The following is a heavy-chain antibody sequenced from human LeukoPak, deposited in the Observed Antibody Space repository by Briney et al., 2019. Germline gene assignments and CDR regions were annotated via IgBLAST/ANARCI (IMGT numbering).Heavy chain of an antibody. V-gene: IGHV2-5*02. J-gene: IGHJ4*02. Sequence: ESGPTLVKPTHTLTLTFTFSGFSLSTSGVGVGWIRQLPGKALEWLALIYWDDDKRYSPSLKSRLTITKATSKNQVVITMTYMDPVDTATYYCARTKATNYYDSSGYRDYWGQGTLVTVSS. D-gene: IGHD3-22*01. CDR2: IYWDDDK. CDR3: ARTKATNYYDSSGYRDY. CDR1: GFSLSTSGVG.